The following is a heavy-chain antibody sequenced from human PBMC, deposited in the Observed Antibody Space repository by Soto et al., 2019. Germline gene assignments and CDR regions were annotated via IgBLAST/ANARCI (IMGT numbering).Heavy chain of an antibody. V-gene: IGHV4-30-2*01. CDR1: GGTISSGGYS. CDR3: ARGTRGYVYYHGMDV. Sequence: LSLPCAVAGGTISSGGYSWSWIRQPPGKGLEWIGYIYHSGSTYYNPSLKSRVTMSVDASKNHFSLNLSSVTAADTAVYYCARGTRGYVYYHGMDVWGQGTTVTVSS. J-gene: IGHJ6*02. D-gene: IGHD3-10*01. CDR2: IYHSGST.